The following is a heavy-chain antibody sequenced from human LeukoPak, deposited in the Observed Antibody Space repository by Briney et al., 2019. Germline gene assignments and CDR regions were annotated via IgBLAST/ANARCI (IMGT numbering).Heavy chain of an antibody. CDR1: GFTFSSYW. D-gene: IGHD3-16*02. J-gene: IGHJ6*03. V-gene: IGHV3-7*01. Sequence: GGSLRLSCAASGFTFSSYWMSWVRQAPGKGLEWVANIKQDGSEKYYVDSVEGRFTISRDNAKNSLYLQMNSLRAEDTAVYYCARAAPVIGHYYYYYMDVWGKGTTVTISS. CDR2: IKQDGSEK. CDR3: ARAAPVIGHYYYYYMDV.